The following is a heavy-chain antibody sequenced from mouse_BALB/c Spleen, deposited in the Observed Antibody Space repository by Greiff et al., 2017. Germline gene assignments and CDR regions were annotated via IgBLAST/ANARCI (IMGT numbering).Heavy chain of an antibody. CDR1: GFTFSSFG. CDR2: ISSGSSTI. CDR3: ARSLIDY. J-gene: IGHJ2*01. V-gene: IGHV5-17*02. Sequence: EVKLMESGGGLVQPGGSRKLSCAASGFTFSSFGMHWVRQAPEKGLEWVAYISSGSSTIYYADTVKGRFTISRDNPKNTLFLQMTSLRSEDTAMYYCARSLIDYWGQGTTLTVSS.